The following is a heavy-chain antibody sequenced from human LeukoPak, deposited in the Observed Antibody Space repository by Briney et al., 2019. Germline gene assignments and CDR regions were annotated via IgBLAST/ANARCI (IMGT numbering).Heavy chain of an antibody. V-gene: IGHV3-23*01. J-gene: IGHJ4*02. CDR2: TSGSGGST. Sequence: GGSLRLSCAASGFTFSSYAMSWVRQAPGKGLEWVSATSGSGGSTYYADSVKGRFTISRDNSKNTLYLQMNSLRAEDTAVYYCARDHLHCSSTSCPIDYWGQGTLVTVSS. D-gene: IGHD2-2*01. CDR3: ARDHLHCSSTSCPIDY. CDR1: GFTFSSYA.